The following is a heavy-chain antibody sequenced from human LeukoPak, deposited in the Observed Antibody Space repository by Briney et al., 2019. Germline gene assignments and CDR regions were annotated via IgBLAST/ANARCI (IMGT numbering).Heavy chain of an antibody. CDR3: ARGLREYYGSGSYSYYYYMDV. CDR1: GYTFTGYY. V-gene: IGHV1-2*02. CDR2: INPNSGGT. D-gene: IGHD3-10*01. Sequence: ASVKVSCKASGYTFTGYYMHWVRQAPGQGLEWMGWINPNSGGTNYAQKFQGRVTMTRDTSISTAYMELSRLRSDDTAVYYCARGLREYYGSGSYSYYYYMDVWGKGTTVTVSS. J-gene: IGHJ6*03.